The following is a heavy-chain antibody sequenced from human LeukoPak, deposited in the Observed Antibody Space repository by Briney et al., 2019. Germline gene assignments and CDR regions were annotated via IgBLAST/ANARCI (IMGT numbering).Heavy chain of an antibody. Sequence: PGGSLSPSCAASGFTFSSYAMSWVRQAPGKGRECVSAISGSGGSTYYADSVQGRFTISRDNANNTLYLQVNSLRAEDTAVYYGARDLYSSGTTCYEVYLDYWGKGTMVTVSS. CDR3: ARDLYSSGTTCYEVYLDY. J-gene: IGHJ4*02. V-gene: IGHV3-23*01. CDR1: GFTFSSYA. D-gene: IGHD2-2*01. CDR2: ISGSGGST.